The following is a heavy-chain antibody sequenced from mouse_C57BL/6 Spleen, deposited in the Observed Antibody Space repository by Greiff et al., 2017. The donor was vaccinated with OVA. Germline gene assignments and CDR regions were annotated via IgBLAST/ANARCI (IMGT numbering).Heavy chain of an antibody. CDR1: GYTFTSYW. Sequence: QVQLQQSGAELVMPGASVKLSCKASGYTFTSYWMHWVKQRPGQGLEWIGEIDPSDSYTNYNQKFKGKSTLTVDKSSSTAYMQLSSLTSEDSAVYYCARFDYAYWGQGATLTVSS. J-gene: IGHJ2*01. V-gene: IGHV1-69*01. D-gene: IGHD2-4*01. CDR2: IDPSDSYT. CDR3: ARFDYAY.